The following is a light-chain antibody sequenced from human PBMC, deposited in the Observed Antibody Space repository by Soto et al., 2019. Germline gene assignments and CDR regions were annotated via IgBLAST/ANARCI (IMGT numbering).Light chain of an antibody. V-gene: IGKV1-6*01. CDR3: LHDYNYPRT. CDR1: QGIRDD. J-gene: IGKJ1*01. CDR2: AAS. Sequence: AIQMTQSPSSLSASVGARVTITCRASQGIRDDLGWYQQKPGKAPKLLIYAASTLQSGVPSRFSGSGSGTDFTLTIRGLQPEDFATYYCLHDYNYPRTFGQGTKVEIK.